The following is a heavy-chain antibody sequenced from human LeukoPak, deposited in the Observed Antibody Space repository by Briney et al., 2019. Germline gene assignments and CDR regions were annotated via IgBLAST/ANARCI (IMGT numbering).Heavy chain of an antibody. CDR3: ARERSGYYSYYSDY. CDR1: GFTFSSYS. Sequence: PGGSLRLSCAASGFTFSSYSMNWVRQAPGKGLEWVSCISSSSSYIYYADSVKGRFTISRDNSKNTLYLQMNSLRAEDTAVYYCARERSGYYSYYSDYWGQGTLVTVSS. CDR2: ISSSSSYI. V-gene: IGHV3-21*04. D-gene: IGHD3-22*01. J-gene: IGHJ4*02.